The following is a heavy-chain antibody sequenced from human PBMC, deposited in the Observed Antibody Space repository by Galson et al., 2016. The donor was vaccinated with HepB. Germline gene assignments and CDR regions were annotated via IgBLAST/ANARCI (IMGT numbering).Heavy chain of an antibody. Sequence: SETLSLTCDVYGGSLSPHYWSWIRQPPGKGLKWIAEINHAGSTNYNPSLKSRATISKDTSKNQFSLKLTSVTAADTALYYCARLGYADFGNFFDYWGQGTLVAVPS. CDR1: GGSLSPHY. CDR3: ARLGYADFGNFFDY. V-gene: IGHV4-34*01. CDR2: INHAGST. D-gene: IGHD4-17*01. J-gene: IGHJ4*02.